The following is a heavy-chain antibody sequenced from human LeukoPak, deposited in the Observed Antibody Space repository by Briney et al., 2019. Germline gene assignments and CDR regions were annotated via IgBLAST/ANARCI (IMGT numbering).Heavy chain of an antibody. D-gene: IGHD3-10*02. J-gene: IGHJ4*02. CDR1: GGSFTGYY. CDR3: AIYVRGVIYYFDY. V-gene: IGHV4-34*01. Sequence: SETLSLTCAVYGGSFTGYYWSWIRQPPGKGLEWIGEINHSGSTNYSPSLKGRVTISVDTSKNQFSLKLISVTAADTAVYYCAIYVRGVIYYFDYWGQGTLVTVSS. CDR2: INHSGST.